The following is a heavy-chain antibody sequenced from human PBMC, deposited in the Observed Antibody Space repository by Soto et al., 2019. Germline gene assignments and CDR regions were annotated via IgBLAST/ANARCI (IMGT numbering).Heavy chain of an antibody. Sequence: QVQLVQSGAEVKKPGASVKVSCKASGYTFTSYAMHWVRQAPGQSLEWMGWINAGNGNTKYSQKFQGRVTITRDTSASTAYMALSRLRSEDTAVYYCARGLNGYSHYFAYWGQGTLVTVSS. CDR2: INAGNGNT. CDR3: ARGLNGYSHYFAY. CDR1: GYTFTSYA. D-gene: IGHD5-18*01. V-gene: IGHV1-3*01. J-gene: IGHJ4*02.